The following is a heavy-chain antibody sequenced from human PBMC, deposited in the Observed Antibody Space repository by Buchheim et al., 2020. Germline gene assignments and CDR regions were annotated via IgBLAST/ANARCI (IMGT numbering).Heavy chain of an antibody. CDR3: AGWNYHYAMDV. V-gene: IGHV4-61*08. D-gene: IGHD6-19*01. Sequence: QMQLQESGPGLVKPSETLSLTCTVSGGSVRNGDYYWTWLRQPPGKGLEWIGHVRHSGDSDQIPSLPSRLTITGDTSQQQFSLRLSSVTAADTAVYYCAGWNYHYAMDVWGQGTT. CDR1: GGSVRNGDYY. CDR2: VRHSGDS. J-gene: IGHJ6*02.